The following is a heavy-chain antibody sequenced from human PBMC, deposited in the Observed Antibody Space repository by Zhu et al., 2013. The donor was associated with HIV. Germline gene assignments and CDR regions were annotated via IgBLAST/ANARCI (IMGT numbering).Heavy chain of an antibody. CDR2: INPNSGGT. D-gene: IGHD3-16*01. CDR3: AGEETSTFYFEY. J-gene: IGHJ4*02. CDR1: GYTFTGYY. V-gene: IGHV1-2*02. Sequence: QVQLVQSGAEVKKPGASVKVSCKASGYTFTGYYVHWVRQAPGQGLEWMGWINPNSGGTNYAQKFQGRVTMTRDTSIRTAYMELSRLTSDDTAVYYCAGEETSTFYFEYWGQGTLVTVSS.